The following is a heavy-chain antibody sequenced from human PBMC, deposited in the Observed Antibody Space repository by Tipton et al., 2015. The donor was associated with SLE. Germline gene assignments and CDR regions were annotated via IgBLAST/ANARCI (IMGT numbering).Heavy chain of an antibody. CDR3: ARDGDEQQLVYFDY. CDR1: GGSISSGGYY. Sequence: TLSLTCTVSGGSISSGGYYWSWIRQHPGKGLEWIGYIYYSGSTNYNPSLKSRVTISVDTSKNQFSLKLSSVTAADTAVYYCARDGDEQQLVYFDYWGQGTLVTVSS. D-gene: IGHD6-13*01. J-gene: IGHJ4*02. V-gene: IGHV4-61*08. CDR2: IYYSGST.